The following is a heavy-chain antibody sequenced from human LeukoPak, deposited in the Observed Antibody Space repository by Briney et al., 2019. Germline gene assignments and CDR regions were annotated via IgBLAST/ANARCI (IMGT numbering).Heavy chain of an antibody. J-gene: IGHJ4*02. V-gene: IGHV3-21*01. D-gene: IGHD6-13*01. CDR2: ISSSSSYI. Sequence: GGSLRLSCAASGFTFSSYSMNWVRQAPGKGLEWVSSISSSSSYIYYADSVKGRFTISTDNAKNSLYLQMNSLRAEDTAVYYCAGYYSGKYLYFDYWGQGTLVTVSS. CDR3: AGYYSGKYLYFDY. CDR1: GFTFSSYS.